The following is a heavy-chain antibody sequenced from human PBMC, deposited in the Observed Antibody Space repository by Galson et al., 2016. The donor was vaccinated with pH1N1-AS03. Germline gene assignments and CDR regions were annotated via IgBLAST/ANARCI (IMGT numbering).Heavy chain of an antibody. D-gene: IGHD1-1*01. Sequence: SLRLSCAASGFICNKYAMTWVRQAPGKGLEWVSNLHGGGGSSYYADSVRGRFTIYRDNSRDTVYLQMNSLRVDDTAVYYCARGHGDWKGNYLDYWGQGTLVTVSS. CDR1: GFICNKYA. J-gene: IGHJ4*02. CDR2: LHGGGGSS. V-gene: IGHV3-23*01. CDR3: ARGHGDWKGNYLDY.